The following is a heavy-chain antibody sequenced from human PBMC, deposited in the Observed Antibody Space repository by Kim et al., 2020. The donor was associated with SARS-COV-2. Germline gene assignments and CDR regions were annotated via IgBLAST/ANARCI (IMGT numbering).Heavy chain of an antibody. CDR3: ARANIVATIPPHFDY. CDR2: IYYSGST. Sequence: SETLSLTCTVSGGSISSYYWSWIRQPPGKGLEWIGYIYYSGSTNYNPSLKSRVTISVDTSKNRFSLKLSSVTAADTAVYYCARANIVATIPPHFDYWGQGTLVTVSS. J-gene: IGHJ4*02. D-gene: IGHD5-12*01. CDR1: GGSISSYY. V-gene: IGHV4-59*01.